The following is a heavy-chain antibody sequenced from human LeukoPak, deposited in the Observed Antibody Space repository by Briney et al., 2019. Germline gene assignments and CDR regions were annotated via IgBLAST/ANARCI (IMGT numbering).Heavy chain of an antibody. Sequence: SETLCLTRTVSGGSISSHYWSWIRQPPGKGLEWIGYIYYSGSTNYNPSLKSRVTISVDTSKNQFSLKLSSVTAADTAVYYCARGYPYFYYYYGMDVWGQDTNVTVSS. CDR3: ARGYPYFYYYYGMDV. J-gene: IGHJ6*02. CDR2: IYYSGST. CDR1: GGSISSHY. V-gene: IGHV4-59*11. D-gene: IGHD1-26*01.